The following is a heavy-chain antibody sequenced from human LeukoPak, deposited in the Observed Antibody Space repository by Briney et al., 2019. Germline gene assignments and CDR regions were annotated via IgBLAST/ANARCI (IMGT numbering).Heavy chain of an antibody. CDR3: ARGDSGWYIFDY. J-gene: IGHJ4*02. CDR1: GFTFSSYS. D-gene: IGHD6-19*01. V-gene: IGHV3-21*01. Sequence: KTGGSLRLSCAASGFTFSSYSMNWVRQAPGKGLEWVSSISSSSSYIYYADSVKGRFTISRDNAKNSLYLQMNSLRAEDTAVYYCARGDSGWYIFDYWGQGTLVTVSS. CDR2: ISSSSSYI.